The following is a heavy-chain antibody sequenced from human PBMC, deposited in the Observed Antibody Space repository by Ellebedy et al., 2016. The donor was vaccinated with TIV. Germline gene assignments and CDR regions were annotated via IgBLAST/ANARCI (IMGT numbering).Heavy chain of an antibody. CDR1: GFTFSSYW. Sequence: GESLKISCAASGFTFSSYWMNWLRQAPGKGLEWVANIKQDASAENYVDSVKGRFTISRDNAKNSLYLHMNSLRAEDTAVYFCVGGSGWLPDYWGQGTLVTVSS. CDR2: IKQDASAE. CDR3: VGGSGWLPDY. V-gene: IGHV3-7*01. J-gene: IGHJ4*02. D-gene: IGHD6-19*01.